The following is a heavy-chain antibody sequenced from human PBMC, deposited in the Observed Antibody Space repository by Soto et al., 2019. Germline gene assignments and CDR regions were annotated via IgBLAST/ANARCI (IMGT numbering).Heavy chain of an antibody. CDR1: GYTFTSYD. V-gene: IGHV1-8*01. CDR2: MNPNSGNT. D-gene: IGHD1-26*01. Sequence: ASVKVSCKASGYTFTSYDINWVRQATGQGLEWMGWMNPNSGNTGYAQKFQGRVTMTRNTSISTAYMELSSLRSEDAAVYYCATVEGMGATWYGYWGQGTLVTVSS. CDR3: ATVEGMGATWYGY. J-gene: IGHJ4*02.